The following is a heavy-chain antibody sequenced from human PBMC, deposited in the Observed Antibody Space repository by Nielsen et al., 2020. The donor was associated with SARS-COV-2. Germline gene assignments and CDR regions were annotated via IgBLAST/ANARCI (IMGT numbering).Heavy chain of an antibody. D-gene: IGHD5-18*01. J-gene: IGHJ4*02. CDR1: GGSVSSGSYY. CDR2: IYYSGST. CDR3: ARGGYSYPYFDY. V-gene: IGHV4-61*01. Sequence: SETLSLTCTVSGGSVSSGSYYWSWIRQPPGKGLEWIGYIYYSGSTNYNPSLKSRVTISVDTSKNQFSLKLSSVTAADTAVYYCARGGYSYPYFDYWGQGTLVTVSS.